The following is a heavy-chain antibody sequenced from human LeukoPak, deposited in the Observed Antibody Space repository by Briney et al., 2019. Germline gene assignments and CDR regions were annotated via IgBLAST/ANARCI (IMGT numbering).Heavy chain of an antibody. CDR1: GYTFTGYY. D-gene: IGHD2-2*01. Sequence: GASVKVSCKASGYTFTGYYMHWVRQAPGQGLEWMGWINPNSGGTNYGQKFQGRVTMTRDTSISTAYMELSRLRSDDTAVYYCARDRLVVVPAAPTRYNWFDPWGQGTLVTVSS. V-gene: IGHV1-2*02. CDR3: ARDRLVVVPAAPTRYNWFDP. J-gene: IGHJ5*02. CDR2: INPNSGGT.